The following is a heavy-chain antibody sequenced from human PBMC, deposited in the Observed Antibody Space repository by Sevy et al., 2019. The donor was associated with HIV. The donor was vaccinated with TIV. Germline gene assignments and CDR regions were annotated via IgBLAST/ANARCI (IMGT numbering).Heavy chain of an antibody. D-gene: IGHD2-15*01. CDR3: AIGLGYRSGGSCQH. V-gene: IGHV3-23*01. CDR2: ISDSGGNT. CDR1: GFTFSRYS. Sequence: GGSLRLSCAASGFTFSRYSMSWVRQSPGKGLEWVSVISDSGGNTIYADSVKGRFTVSRDNSRNTLYLQMNSLGAEDTAIYYCAIGLGYRSGGSCQHWGEGTLVTVSS. J-gene: IGHJ4*02.